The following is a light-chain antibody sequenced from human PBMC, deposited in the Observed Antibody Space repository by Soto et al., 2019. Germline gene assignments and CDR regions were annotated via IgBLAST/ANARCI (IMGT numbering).Light chain of an antibody. CDR3: QQYNNWPLT. CDR1: QSVSSN. V-gene: IGKV3-15*01. CDR2: GAS. J-gene: IGKJ4*01. Sequence: IGVSKSPSTLSVSTGKRATLSCRASQSVSSNLAWYQQKPGQAPRLLIYGASTRATGIPARFSGSGSGTEFTLTISSLQSEDFAVYYCQQYNNWPLTFGGGTKV.